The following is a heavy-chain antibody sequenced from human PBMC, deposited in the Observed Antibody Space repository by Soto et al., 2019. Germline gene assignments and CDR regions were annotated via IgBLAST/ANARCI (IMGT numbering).Heavy chain of an antibody. CDR3: VMLDNYVTPTPPDV. Sequence: QVQLVQSGDEVKKPGASVKVSCKASGYIFVNYGIAWVRQAPGQGLEWMGWISPYTGNTHSATKVQGRLTMTTDTSTSTAYMDLGSLTSDDTAVYYSVMLDNYVTPTPPDVWGHGTTVTVSS. J-gene: IGHJ6*02. D-gene: IGHD3-16*01. CDR1: GYIFVNYG. CDR2: ISPYTGNT. V-gene: IGHV1-18*01.